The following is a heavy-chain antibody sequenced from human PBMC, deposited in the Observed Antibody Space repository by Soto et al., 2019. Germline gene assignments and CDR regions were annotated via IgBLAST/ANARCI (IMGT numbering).Heavy chain of an antibody. CDR2: INPFDGSR. D-gene: IGHD2-15*01. V-gene: IGHV1-46*01. CDR3: ARVYCSGGSCYGIDY. J-gene: IGHJ4*02. Sequence: ASVKVSCKASGYIFTSYYIHWVRQAPGQGLEWMGWINPFDGSRMFAQSFQGRVTMTRDTSTSTVYMEVSSLRSEDTAVYYCARVYCSGGSCYGIDYWGQGTLVTVSS. CDR1: GYIFTSYY.